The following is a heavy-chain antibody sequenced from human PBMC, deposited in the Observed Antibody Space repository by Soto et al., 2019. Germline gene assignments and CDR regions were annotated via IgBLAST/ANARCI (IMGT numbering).Heavy chain of an antibody. CDR2: ISAYNGNT. CDR1: GYTFTSYG. D-gene: IGHD2-15*01. V-gene: IGHV1-18*01. CDR3: ARERLRLGYRSCGSCGNDY. J-gene: IGHJ4*02. Sequence: ASVKVSCKASGYTFTSYGISWVRQAPGQGLEWMGWISAYNGNTNYAQKLQGRVTMTTDTSTSTAYIELRSLRSDDTVVYYCARERLRLGYRSCGSCGNDYWGQGTLVTVSS.